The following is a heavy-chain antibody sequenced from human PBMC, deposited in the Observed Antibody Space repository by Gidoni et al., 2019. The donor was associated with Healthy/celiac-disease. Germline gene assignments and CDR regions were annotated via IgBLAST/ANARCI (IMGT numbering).Heavy chain of an antibody. D-gene: IGHD3-10*01. V-gene: IGHV4-34*01. CDR2: IKHSGST. J-gene: IGHJ4*02. Sequence: QVQLQQWGAGLLKPSETLSLTCAVYGGSFSGYYWSWIRQPPGKGLEWIGEIKHSGSTNYNPSLKSRVTISVDTSKNQFSLKLNSVTAADTAVYYCARGFVHGSGRDQAHDYWGQGTLVTVSS. CDR1: GGSFSGYY. CDR3: ARGFVHGSGRDQAHDY.